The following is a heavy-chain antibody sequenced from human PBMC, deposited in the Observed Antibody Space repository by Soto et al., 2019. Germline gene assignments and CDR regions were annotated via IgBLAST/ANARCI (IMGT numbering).Heavy chain of an antibody. Sequence: GGSLRLSCAASGFTFSSYGTHWVCQAPGKGLEWVAVISYDGSNKYYADSVKGRFTISRDNSKNTLYLQMNSLRAEDTAVYYCAKGSPELPFDYWGQGTLVTVSS. CDR1: GFTFSSYG. CDR3: AKGSPELPFDY. V-gene: IGHV3-30*18. J-gene: IGHJ4*02. D-gene: IGHD1-26*01. CDR2: ISYDGSNK.